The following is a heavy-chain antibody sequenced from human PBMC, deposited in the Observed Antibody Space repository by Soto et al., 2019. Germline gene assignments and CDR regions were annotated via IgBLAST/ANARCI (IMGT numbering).Heavy chain of an antibody. CDR2: MNPRSGNT. Sequence: ASVKVSCKASGNSFSRYDINWVRQATGHGLEWMGWMNPRSGNTGYAQNFRGRVTMTSNSATGTAYMDLSSLRYEDTAIYFCTRARLAETFDFWGQGSRVTVSS. D-gene: IGHD6-6*01. V-gene: IGHV1-8*01. J-gene: IGHJ4*02. CDR3: TRARLAETFDF. CDR1: GNSFSRYD.